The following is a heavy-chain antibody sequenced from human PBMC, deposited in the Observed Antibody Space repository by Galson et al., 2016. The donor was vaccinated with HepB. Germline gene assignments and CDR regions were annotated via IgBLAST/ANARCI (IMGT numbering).Heavy chain of an antibody. D-gene: IGHD3-10*01. CDR1: GFTFSNSA. V-gene: IGHV3-23*01. Sequence: SLRLSCAASGFTFSNSAMTWVRQAPGKGLEWISGFSGKGDSTYYADSVKGRFTVSRDNSKNTLHLHMNSLRVDDTAVYYCANLGSGSFRWYFYGMEVWGKGTTVTVPS. CDR3: ANLGSGSFRWYFYGMEV. J-gene: IGHJ6*04. CDR2: FSGKGDST.